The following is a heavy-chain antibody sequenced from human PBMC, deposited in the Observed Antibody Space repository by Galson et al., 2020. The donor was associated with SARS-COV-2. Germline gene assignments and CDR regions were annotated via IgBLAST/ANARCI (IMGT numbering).Heavy chain of an antibody. V-gene: IGHV4-59*01. CDR3: ARLAGGSNAFDI. CDR2: IYYRGRT. Sequence: SETLSLTCTVSRGPISNYSWSWIRQPPGKGLESIGYIYYRGRTTYNPSLKSRVTISVDTSKNQFSLKLTTVTAADTAVYYCARLAGGSNAFDIWGQGTMGAVSS. CDR1: RGPISNYS. J-gene: IGHJ3*02. D-gene: IGHD3-16*01.